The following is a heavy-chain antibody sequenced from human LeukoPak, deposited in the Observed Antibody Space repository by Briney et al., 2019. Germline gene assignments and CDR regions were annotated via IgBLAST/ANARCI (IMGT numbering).Heavy chain of an antibody. V-gene: IGHV3-15*01. D-gene: IGHD3-22*01. CDR2: IKSKTDGGTT. Sequence: GGSLRLSCAASGFTFSNAWMSGVRQAPGKGLEWVGRIKSKTDGGTTDYAAPVKGRFTISRDDSKNTLYLQMNSLKTEDTAVYYCTTSLTYYYDSSGYPFDYWGQGTLVTVSS. CDR1: GFTFSNAW. J-gene: IGHJ4*02. CDR3: TTSLTYYYDSSGYPFDY.